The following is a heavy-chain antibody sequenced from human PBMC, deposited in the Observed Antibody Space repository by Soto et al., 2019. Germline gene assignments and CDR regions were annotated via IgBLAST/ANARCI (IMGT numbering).Heavy chain of an antibody. CDR2: INHSGST. D-gene: IGHD5-12*01. CDR3: GGYSGYDSDYYYMDV. Sequence: SETLSLTCAVYGGSFSGYYWSWIRQPPGKGLEWIGEINHSGSTNYNPSLKSRVTISVDTSKNQFSLKLSSVTAADTAVYYCGGYSGYDSDYYYMDVWGKGITVTVSS. J-gene: IGHJ6*03. V-gene: IGHV4-34*01. CDR1: GGSFSGYY.